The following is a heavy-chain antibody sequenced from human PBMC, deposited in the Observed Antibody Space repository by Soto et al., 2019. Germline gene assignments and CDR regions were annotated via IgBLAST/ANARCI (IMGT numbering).Heavy chain of an antibody. J-gene: IGHJ6*02. D-gene: IGHD3-9*01. CDR3: ARDYDILTGYSYYYYYYGMDV. CDR2: INPNSGGT. V-gene: IGHV1-2*02. CDR1: GYTFTGHY. Sequence: ASVKVSCKASGYTFTGHYMHWVRQAPGQGLEWMGWINPNSGGTNYAQKFQGRVTMTRDTSISTAYMELSRLRSDDTAVYYCARDYDILTGYSYYYYYYGMDVWGQGTTVTVSS.